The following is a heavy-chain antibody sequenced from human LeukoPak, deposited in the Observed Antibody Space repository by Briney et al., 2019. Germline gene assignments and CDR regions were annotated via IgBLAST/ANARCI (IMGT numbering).Heavy chain of an antibody. Sequence: GGSLRLSCAASGFTFSSYAMSWVRQAPGKGLEWVSAISGSGYSTYYADSVRGRFTISRDNSKNTLYLQMNSLKTEDTAVYYCTTEYNFNYYDSSGYYYWGQGTLVTVSS. D-gene: IGHD3-22*01. CDR2: ISGSGYST. J-gene: IGHJ4*02. CDR3: TTEYNFNYYDSSGYYY. V-gene: IGHV3-23*01. CDR1: GFTFSSYA.